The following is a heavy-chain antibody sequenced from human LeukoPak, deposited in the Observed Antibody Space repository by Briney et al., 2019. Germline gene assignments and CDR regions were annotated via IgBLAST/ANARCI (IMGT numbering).Heavy chain of an antibody. Sequence: GGSLRLSCAASGFTFSSYWMSWVRQAPEKGLEWVSVIYSGGSTYYADSVKGRFSISRDSSKNTVYLQMNSLRAEDTAVYYCARDSGYGSGTFDYWGQGTLVTVSS. J-gene: IGHJ4*02. CDR2: IYSGGST. CDR3: ARDSGYGSGTFDY. D-gene: IGHD3-10*01. V-gene: IGHV3-66*01. CDR1: GFTFSSYW.